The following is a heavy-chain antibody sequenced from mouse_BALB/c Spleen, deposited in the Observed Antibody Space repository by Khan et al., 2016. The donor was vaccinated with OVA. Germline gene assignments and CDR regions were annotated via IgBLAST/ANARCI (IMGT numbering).Heavy chain of an antibody. CDR2: INYSGST. V-gene: IGHV3-2*02. Sequence: EVQLQESGPGLVKPSQSLSLTCTVTGYSITSDYVWNWLRQFPGNKLEWMGSINYSGSTNYNPSLKSRISITRATSKNQFFLQLNSVTTEDTATYYCARDGSRYNYAMDYWGQGTAVTVSS. J-gene: IGHJ4*01. CDR3: ARDGSRYNYAMDY. D-gene: IGHD2-3*01. CDR1: GYSITSDYV.